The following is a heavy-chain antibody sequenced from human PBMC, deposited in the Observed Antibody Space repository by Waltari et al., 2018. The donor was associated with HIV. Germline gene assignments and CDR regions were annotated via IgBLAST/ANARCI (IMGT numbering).Heavy chain of an antibody. D-gene: IGHD5-18*01. J-gene: IGHJ4*02. V-gene: IGHV3-9*03. CDR2: ITWNSDSK. CDR3: VKDMSRGDTGMVYWNYFDS. Sequence: MKQLDLGEARVQLGRPLGPPCNALEFSIVVNPLPWVRQVPGKGLEWVAGITWNSDSKGYAESVRGRFTISRDNAKSSLYLQMKSLRSDDIGLYYCVKDMSRGDTGMVYWNYFDSWGQGTLVTVSS. CDR1: EFSIVVNP.